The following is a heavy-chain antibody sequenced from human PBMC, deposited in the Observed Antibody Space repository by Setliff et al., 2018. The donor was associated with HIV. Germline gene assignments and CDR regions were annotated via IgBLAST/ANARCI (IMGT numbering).Heavy chain of an antibody. CDR2: IYYSGST. D-gene: IGHD3-22*01. CDR3: ARDRYYYDSSGYSGAFDI. V-gene: IGHV4-59*01. CDR1: RGSISSYY. J-gene: IGHJ3*02. Sequence: SETLSLTCTVSRGSISSYYWTWIRQPPGKGLEWIGYIYYSGSTNYNPSLKSRVTISVDTSKNQLSLELSSVSAADTAVYYCARDRYYYDSSGYSGAFDIWGQGTMVTVSS.